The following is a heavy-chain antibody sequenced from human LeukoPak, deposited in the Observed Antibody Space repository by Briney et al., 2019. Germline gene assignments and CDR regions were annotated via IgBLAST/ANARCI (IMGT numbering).Heavy chain of an antibody. D-gene: IGHD3-22*01. Sequence: ASVKVSCKASGYTFTSYGISWVRQAPGQGLEWMGWISAYNGNTNYAQKLQGRVIMTTDTSTSTAYMELRSLRSDDTAVYYCARDSDITNNYFDSSGHPPGDHWGQGTLVTVST. CDR2: ISAYNGNT. J-gene: IGHJ4*02. CDR1: GYTFTSYG. CDR3: ARDSDITNNYFDSSGHPPGDH. V-gene: IGHV1-18*01.